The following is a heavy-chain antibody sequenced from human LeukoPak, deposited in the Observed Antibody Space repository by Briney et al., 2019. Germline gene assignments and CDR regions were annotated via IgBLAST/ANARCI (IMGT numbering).Heavy chain of an antibody. V-gene: IGHV3-53*01. CDR2: IYSGGST. D-gene: IGHD3-9*01. J-gene: IGHJ3*02. Sequence: GGSLRLSCAASGFTVSSNHMSWARQAPGKGLEWVSVIYSGGSTYYADSVKGRFTISRDNSKNTLYLQMNSLRAEDTAVYYCARVIVTGYYDAFDIWGQGTMVTVSS. CDR3: ARVIVTGYYDAFDI. CDR1: GFTVSSNH.